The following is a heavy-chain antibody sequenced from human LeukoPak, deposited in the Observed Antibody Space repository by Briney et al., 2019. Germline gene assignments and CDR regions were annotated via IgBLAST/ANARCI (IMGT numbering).Heavy chain of an antibody. CDR1: GGSISSSNW. CDR2: IYHSGST. V-gene: IGHV4-4*02. D-gene: IGHD6-19*01. CDR3: ARSLYSSGWTPYFDY. J-gene: IGHJ4*02. Sequence: SETLSLTCAVSGGSISSSNWWSWVRPPPGKGLEWIGEIYHSGSTNYTPSLKSRVTISVDKSKNQFSLKLSSVTAADTAVYYCARSLYSSGWTPYFDYWGQGTLVTVSS.